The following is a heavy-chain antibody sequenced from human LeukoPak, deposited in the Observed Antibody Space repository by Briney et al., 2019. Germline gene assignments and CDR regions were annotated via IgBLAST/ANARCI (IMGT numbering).Heavy chain of an antibody. CDR2: IYYSGST. Sequence: SETLSLTCTDSGGSISSYYWSWIRQPPGKGLEWIGYIYYSGSTDYNPSLKSRVTISVETSKNQFSLKLSSVTAADTAVYYCARVTGYMIEDYFDYWGQGTLVTVSS. CDR3: ARVTGYMIEDYFDY. J-gene: IGHJ4*02. D-gene: IGHD3-22*01. CDR1: GGSISSYY. V-gene: IGHV4-59*01.